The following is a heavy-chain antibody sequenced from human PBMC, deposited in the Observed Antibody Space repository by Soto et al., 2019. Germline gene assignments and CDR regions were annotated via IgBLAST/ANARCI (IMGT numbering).Heavy chain of an antibody. CDR3: ARLSEDKYSSYYFDY. CDR1: GGSISSYY. V-gene: IGHV4-59*08. Sequence: SETLSLTCTVSGGSISSYYWSWIRQPPGKGLEWIGYIYYSGSTNYNPSLKSRVTISVDTSKNQFSLKLSSVTAADTAVYYCARLSEDKYSSYYFDYWGQGTLVTVSS. J-gene: IGHJ4*02. D-gene: IGHD6-6*01. CDR2: IYYSGST.